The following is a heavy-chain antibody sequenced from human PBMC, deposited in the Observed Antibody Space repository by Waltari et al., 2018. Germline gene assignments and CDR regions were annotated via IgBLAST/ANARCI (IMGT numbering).Heavy chain of an antibody. CDR1: GFTFSSYW. CDR2: TNTDGSVT. CDR3: VRGSLNPGFDY. J-gene: IGHJ4*02. Sequence: EVQLVESGGGLVQPGGSLRLSCAVSGFTFSSYWMHWCRQTPGEGLVWLSRTNTDGSVTHYADSVEGRCTRSRDNAKDTVYLQMNSLRAEDTAIYYCVRGSLNPGFDYWGQGTLVTVSS. V-gene: IGHV3-74*01.